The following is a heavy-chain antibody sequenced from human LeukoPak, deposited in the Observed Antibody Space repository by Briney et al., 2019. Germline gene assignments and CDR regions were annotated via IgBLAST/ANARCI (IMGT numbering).Heavy chain of an antibody. CDR1: GFTFSSYS. CDR2: ISSSSSYI. CDR3: AREFSYYFDY. Sequence: PWGSLRLSCAASGFTFSSYSMNWVRQAPGKGLEWVSSISSSSSYIYYADSVKGRFAISRDNAKNSLYLQMNSLRAEDTAVYYCAREFSYYFDYWGQGTLVTVSS. V-gene: IGHV3-21*01. J-gene: IGHJ4*02.